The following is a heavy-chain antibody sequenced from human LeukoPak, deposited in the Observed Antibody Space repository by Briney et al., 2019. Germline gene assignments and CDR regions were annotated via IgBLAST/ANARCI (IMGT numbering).Heavy chain of an antibody. CDR3: ARTQFYYDSSGYNY. D-gene: IGHD3-22*01. V-gene: IGHV1-8*02. CDR1: GYTFTGYY. Sequence: ASVKVSCKASGYTFTGYYMHWVGQATGQGLEWMGWMNPNSGNTGYAQKFQGRVTMTRNTSISTAYMELSSLRSEDTAVYYCARTQFYYDSSGYNYWGQGTLVTVSS. J-gene: IGHJ4*02. CDR2: MNPNSGNT.